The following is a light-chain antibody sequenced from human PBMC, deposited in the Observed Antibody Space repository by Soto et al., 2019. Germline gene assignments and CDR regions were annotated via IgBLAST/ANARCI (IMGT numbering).Light chain of an antibody. J-gene: IGKJ3*01. Sequence: AIQMTQFTSSLSASVGDRVTITCRASQGIKNDLNWYQQRLGKAPQLLIYGAATLQRGVPSRFSGWGSGIDFTLTINGLQPEDFATYFCLQDFNYPRTFGPGTRVDI. V-gene: IGKV1-6*01. CDR2: GAA. CDR1: QGIKND. CDR3: LQDFNYPRT.